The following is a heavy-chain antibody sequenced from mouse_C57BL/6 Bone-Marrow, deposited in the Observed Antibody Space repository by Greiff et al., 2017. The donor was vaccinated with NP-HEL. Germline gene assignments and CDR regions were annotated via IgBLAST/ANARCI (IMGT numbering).Heavy chain of an antibody. Sequence: DVQLQESGAELVRPGASVKLSCTASGLNIKDYYMHWVKQRPEQGLEWIGRIDPEDGDTEYAPKFQGKATMTADTSSNTAYLQLSSLTSEDTAVYYCTTGFWDYDGDFDYWGQGTTLTVSS. CDR2: IDPEDGDT. V-gene: IGHV14-1*01. CDR3: TTGFWDYDGDFDY. J-gene: IGHJ2*01. D-gene: IGHD2-4*01. CDR1: GLNIKDYY.